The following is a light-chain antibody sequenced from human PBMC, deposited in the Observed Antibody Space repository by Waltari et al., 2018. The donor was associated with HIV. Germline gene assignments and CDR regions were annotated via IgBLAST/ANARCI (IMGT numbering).Light chain of an antibody. CDR3: GTWDSSLSSVV. V-gene: IGLV1-51*01. CDR2: DNY. J-gene: IGLJ3*02. CDR1: TSNLGNNY. Sequence: QSVLTQPPSMSEASGQKVTIPGSGGTSNLGNNYVSWYQQIPGAAPKLLIYDNYKRPSGIPDRFSGSKSGTSGTLGITGLQSGDEADYYCGTWDSSLSSVVFGVGTKLTVL.